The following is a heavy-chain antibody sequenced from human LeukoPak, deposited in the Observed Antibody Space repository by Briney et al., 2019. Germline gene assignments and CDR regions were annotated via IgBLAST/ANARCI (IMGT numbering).Heavy chain of an antibody. V-gene: IGHV4-39*07. Sequence: SETLSRTCTVSGGSISSSSYYWGWIRQPPGKGLEWIGSIYHSGSTYYNPSLKSRVTISVDTSKNQFSLKLRSVTAADTAVYYCARVVQSTDSSGFYLPEYFQHWGQGTLVTVSS. CDR2: IYHSGST. CDR1: GGSISSSSYY. CDR3: ARVVQSTDSSGFYLPEYFQH. J-gene: IGHJ1*01. D-gene: IGHD3-22*01.